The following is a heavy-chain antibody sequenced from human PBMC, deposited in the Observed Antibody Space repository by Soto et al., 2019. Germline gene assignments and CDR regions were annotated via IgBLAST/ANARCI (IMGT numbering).Heavy chain of an antibody. D-gene: IGHD1-1*01. CDR1: GGTFSRYA. CDR3: ARDIEDTLAAKEV. J-gene: IGHJ3*01. Sequence: SVKIYCKSAGGTFSRYASGWVRQAAGQGLEWMGGIIPIFGTANYAQKFQGRVTITADESTSTAYMELSSLRSEDTAVYYWARDIEDTLAAKEVWGPGT. CDR2: IIPIFGTA. V-gene: IGHV1-69*13.